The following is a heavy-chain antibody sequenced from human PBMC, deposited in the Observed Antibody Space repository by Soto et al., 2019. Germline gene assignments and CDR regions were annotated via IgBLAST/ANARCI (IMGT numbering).Heavy chain of an antibody. Sequence: SETLSLTCSVSGGSISNPADYWAWIRQPPGKGLEWIGSIYYGGTTHYSPSLKSRVTVSADTSKNQFSLRLSSVSAADTAVYYCGRRSLLVAPTWGQGSLVTVSS. CDR1: GGSISNPADY. CDR3: GRRSLLVAPT. V-gene: IGHV4-39*01. J-gene: IGHJ4*02. D-gene: IGHD2-21*01. CDR2: IYYGGTT.